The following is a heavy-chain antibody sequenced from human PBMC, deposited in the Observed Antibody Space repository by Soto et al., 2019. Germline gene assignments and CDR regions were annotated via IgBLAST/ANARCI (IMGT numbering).Heavy chain of an antibody. CDR1: GGSISSYY. CDR3: ARQSSSHPYYYDSSGYYPVDY. V-gene: IGHV4-59*08. Sequence: SETLSLTCTVSGGSISSYYWSWIRQPPGKGLEWIGYIYYSGSTNYNPSLKSRVTISVDTSKNQFSLKLSSVTAADTAVYYCARQSSSHPYYYDSSGYYPVDYWGQGTLVTVS. D-gene: IGHD3-22*01. CDR2: IYYSGST. J-gene: IGHJ4*02.